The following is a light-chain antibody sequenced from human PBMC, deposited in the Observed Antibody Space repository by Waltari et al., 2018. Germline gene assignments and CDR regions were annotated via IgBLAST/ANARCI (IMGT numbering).Light chain of an antibody. V-gene: IGKV1-8*01. CDR1: QGISSY. J-gene: IGKJ1*01. Sequence: AIRMTQSPSSLSASTGDRVTITCRASQGISSYLAWYQQKPGKAPKLLIYAWSTLQSGVPSRFSGSGSGTDFTLTISCLQSEDFATYYCQQYYSYPQTFGQGTKVEIK. CDR2: AWS. CDR3: QQYYSYPQT.